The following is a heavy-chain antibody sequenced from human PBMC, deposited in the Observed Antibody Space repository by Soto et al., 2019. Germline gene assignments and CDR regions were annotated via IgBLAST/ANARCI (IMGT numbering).Heavy chain of an antibody. CDR3: ARDQNYSSSWYWGYYYYYGMDV. CDR2: IIPIFGTA. Sequence: GASVKVSCKASGGTFSSYAISWVRQAPGQGLEWMGGIIPIFGTANYAQKFQGRVTITADESTSTAYMELSSLRSEDTAVYYCARDQNYSSSWYWGYYYYYGMDVWGQGTTVTVSS. D-gene: IGHD6-13*01. J-gene: IGHJ6*02. V-gene: IGHV1-69*13. CDR1: GGTFSSYA.